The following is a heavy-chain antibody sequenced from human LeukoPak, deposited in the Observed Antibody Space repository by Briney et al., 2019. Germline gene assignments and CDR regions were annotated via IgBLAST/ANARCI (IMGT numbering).Heavy chain of an antibody. CDR1: GGSISSYY. D-gene: IGHD5-12*01. CDR2: IYYSGST. J-gene: IGHJ4*02. CDR3: AGGGSGYDYVDY. Sequence: PSETLSLTCTVSGGSISSYYWSWIRQPPGKGLEWIGYIYYSGSTNYNPSLKSRVTISVDTSKNQFSLKLSSVTAADTAVYYCAGGGSGYDYVDYWGQGTLVTVSS. V-gene: IGHV4-59*01.